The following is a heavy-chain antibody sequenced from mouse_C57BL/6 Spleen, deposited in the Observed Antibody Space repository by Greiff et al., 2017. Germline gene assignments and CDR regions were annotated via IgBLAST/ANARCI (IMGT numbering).Heavy chain of an antibody. V-gene: IGHV1-81*01. CDR1: GYTFTSYG. CDR3: AGGATGWYFDV. CDR2: IYPRSGNT. Sequence: VKLQESGAELARPGASVKLSCKASGYTFTSYGISWVKQRTGQGLEWIGEIYPRSGNTYYNEKFKGKATLTADKSSSTAYMELRSLTSEDSAVYFCAGGATGWYFDVGGTGTTVTVSS. J-gene: IGHJ1*03.